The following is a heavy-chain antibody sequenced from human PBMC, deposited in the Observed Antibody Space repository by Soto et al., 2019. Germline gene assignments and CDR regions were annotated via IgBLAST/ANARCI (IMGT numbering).Heavy chain of an antibody. V-gene: IGHV1-69*13. J-gene: IGHJ4*02. CDR1: GGTFSSYA. Sequence: ASVKVSCKASGGTFSSYAISWVRQAPGQGLEWMGGIIPIFGTANYAQKFQGRVTITADESTSTAYMELSRLRAEDTAVYYCAATRDTMISQGVDYWGQGTLVPVSS. D-gene: IGHD3-22*01. CDR3: AATRDTMISQGVDY. CDR2: IIPIFGTA.